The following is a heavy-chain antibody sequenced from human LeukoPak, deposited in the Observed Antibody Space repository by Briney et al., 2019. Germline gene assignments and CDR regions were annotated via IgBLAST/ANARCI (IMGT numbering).Heavy chain of an antibody. CDR1: GFTFSSYG. CDR3: ARDMGPLTPLDY. V-gene: IGHV3-30*02. D-gene: IGHD3-10*01. CDR2: IRYDGSNK. J-gene: IGHJ4*02. Sequence: TGGSLRLSCAASGFTFSSYGMHWVRQAPGKGLEWVAFIRYDGSNKYYADSVRGRFTISRDNSKNTLYLQMNSLRAEDTAVYYCARDMGPLTPLDYWGQGTLVTVSS.